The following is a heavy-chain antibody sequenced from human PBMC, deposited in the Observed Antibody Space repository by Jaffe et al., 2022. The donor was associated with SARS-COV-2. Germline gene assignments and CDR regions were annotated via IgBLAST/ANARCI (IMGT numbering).Heavy chain of an antibody. CDR2: IYTSGST. D-gene: IGHD5-12*01. CDR1: GGSISSGSYY. Sequence: QVQLQESGPGLVKPSQTLSLTCTVSGGSISSGSYYWSWIRQPAGKGLEWIGRIYTSGSTNYNPSLKSRVTISVDTSKNQFSLKLSSVTAADTAVYYCARGGDGYKPFDYWGQGTLVTVSS. CDR3: ARGGDGYKPFDY. J-gene: IGHJ4*02. V-gene: IGHV4-61*02.